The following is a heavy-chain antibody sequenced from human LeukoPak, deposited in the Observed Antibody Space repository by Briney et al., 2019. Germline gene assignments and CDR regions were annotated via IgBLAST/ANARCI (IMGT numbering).Heavy chain of an antibody. CDR2: IYYSGST. J-gene: IGHJ5*02. CDR1: GGSISSGGYY. CDR3: ARESDYGDYRSWFDP. V-gene: IGHV4-31*03. D-gene: IGHD4-17*01. Sequence: SETLPLTCTVSGGSISSGGYYWSWIRQHPGKGLEWIGYIYYSGSTYYNPSLKSRVTISVDTSKNQFSLKLSSVTAADTAVYYCARESDYGDYRSWFDPWGQGTLVTVSS.